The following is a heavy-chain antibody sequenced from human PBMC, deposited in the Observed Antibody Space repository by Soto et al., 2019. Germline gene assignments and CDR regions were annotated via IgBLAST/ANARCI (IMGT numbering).Heavy chain of an antibody. CDR1: GFTFSSYA. J-gene: IGHJ4*02. CDR3: AKDPIGYCTNGACYNFDY. Sequence: PGGSLRLSCAASGFTFSSYAMSWVRQAPGKGLEWVSAISGSGGSTYYADSVKGRFTISRDNSKNTLYLQMNSLRAEDTAVYYCAKDPIGYCTNGACYNFDYWGQGTLVTVSS. D-gene: IGHD2-8*01. V-gene: IGHV3-23*01. CDR2: ISGSGGST.